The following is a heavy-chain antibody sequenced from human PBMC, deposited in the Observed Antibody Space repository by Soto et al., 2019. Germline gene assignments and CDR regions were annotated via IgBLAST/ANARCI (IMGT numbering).Heavy chain of an antibody. CDR2: ISYDGSNK. V-gene: IGHV3-30-3*01. CDR1: GFTFSSYA. D-gene: IGHD2-8*01. CDR3: ALFEFVLPPSICYYSYGMDF. J-gene: IGHJ6*02. Sequence: PGGSLRLSCAASGFTFSSYAMHWFRQAPGKGLEWVAVISYDGSNKYYADSVKGRFTISRDNSKNTLYLQMNSLRVAATSVYYFALFEFVLPPSICYYSYGMDFWGQGTTVTVSS.